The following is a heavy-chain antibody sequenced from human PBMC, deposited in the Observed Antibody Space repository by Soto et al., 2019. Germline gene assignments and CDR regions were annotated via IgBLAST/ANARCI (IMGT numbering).Heavy chain of an antibody. Sequence: EVQLVESGGGLVKPGGSLRLSCAASGFTFSNAWMSWVRQAPGKGLEWVGRIKSKTDGGTTDYAAPVKGRFTISRDDSTNTLYLQMNSLKTEDTAVYYCTTDIPQYYYDSSGYFDYWGQGTLVTVSS. CDR2: IKSKTDGGTT. V-gene: IGHV3-15*01. CDR1: GFTFSNAW. J-gene: IGHJ4*02. CDR3: TTDIPQYYYDSSGYFDY. D-gene: IGHD3-22*01.